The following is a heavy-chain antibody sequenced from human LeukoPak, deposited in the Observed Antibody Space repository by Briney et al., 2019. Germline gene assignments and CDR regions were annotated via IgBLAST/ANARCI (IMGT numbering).Heavy chain of an antibody. CDR2: ISSSSSYI. CDR3: ARGFDNLGSGWYSY. D-gene: IGHD6-19*01. Sequence: GGSLRLSCAASGFTFSSYSMNGVRQAPGEGVEGVSSISSSSSYIYYADSVKGRFTISRDNDKKSLYLQMNSLRAEDTAVYYCARGFDNLGSGWYSYWGQGTLVTVSS. CDR1: GFTFSSYS. J-gene: IGHJ4*02. V-gene: IGHV3-21*01.